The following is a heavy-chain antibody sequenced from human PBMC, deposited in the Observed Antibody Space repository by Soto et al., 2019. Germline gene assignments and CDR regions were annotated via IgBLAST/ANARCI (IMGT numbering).Heavy chain of an antibody. CDR1: VGTVSSYA. D-gene: IGHD3-3*01. CDR2: SIPILGTA. CDR3: VIRYDFWSGLDYYYGMEV. V-gene: IGHV1-69*06. J-gene: IGHJ6*01. Sequence: QVQLVQSGAEVKKPGSSVKFSCKASVGTVSSYAISWLRHAPGQGLEWMGGSIPILGTANYAQKFQGRVTITADKSTRTDYMGLRSVRAEDTAVYCCVIRYDFWSGLDYYYGMEVWGQGTTVTVS.